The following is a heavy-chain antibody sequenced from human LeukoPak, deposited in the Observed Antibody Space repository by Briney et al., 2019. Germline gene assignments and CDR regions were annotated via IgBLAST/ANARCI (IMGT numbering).Heavy chain of an antibody. D-gene: IGHD2-8*02. J-gene: IGHJ3*01. CDR1: EFRFGSYA. CDR2: IHQDGVDK. CDR3: ARDSTGWPANAYDV. V-gene: IGHV3-7*01. Sequence: GGSLRLSCAASEFRFGSYAMSWVRQAPRKGPEWVANIHQDGVDKDYVDSVAGRFTISRDNAKNSVYLEMNNLRVEDTAVYYCARDSTGWPANAYDVWGQGTMVTVSS.